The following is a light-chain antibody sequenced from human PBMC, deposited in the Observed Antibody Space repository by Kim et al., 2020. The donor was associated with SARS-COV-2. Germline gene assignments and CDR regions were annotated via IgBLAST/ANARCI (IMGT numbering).Light chain of an antibody. CDR3: QAWDSSTAGV. J-gene: IGLJ1*01. V-gene: IGLV3-1*01. CDR2: RDS. CDR1: KLWDKY. Sequence: VAPGQTASITCSGDKLWDKYACWYQQRPGQSPVLVSYRDSKRPSGIPERFSGSNSGNTATLTISGTQAMDEADYYCQAWDSSTAGVFGTGTKVTVL.